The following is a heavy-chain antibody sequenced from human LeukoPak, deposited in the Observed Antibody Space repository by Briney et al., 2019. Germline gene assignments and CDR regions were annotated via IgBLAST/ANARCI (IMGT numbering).Heavy chain of an antibody. Sequence: SETLSLTCAVYGGSFSGYYWSWLRQPPGKGLEWIGEINHSGSTNYNPSLKSRVTISVDTSKNQFSLKLSSVTAADMAVYYCARGPRGYSGYGLLRFDYWGQGTLVSVSS. CDR3: ARGPRGYSGYGLLRFDY. D-gene: IGHD5-12*01. CDR1: GGSFSGYY. V-gene: IGHV4-34*01. J-gene: IGHJ4*02. CDR2: INHSGST.